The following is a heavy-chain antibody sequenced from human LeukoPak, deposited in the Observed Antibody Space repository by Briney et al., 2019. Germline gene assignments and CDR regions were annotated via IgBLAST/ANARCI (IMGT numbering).Heavy chain of an antibody. V-gene: IGHV1-2*02. D-gene: IGHD6-6*01. J-gene: IGHJ4*02. CDR1: GGTFSSYA. CDR3: AREGSSSCVDY. Sequence: GASVKVSCKASGGTFSSYAISWVRQAPGQGLEWMGWINPNSGGTNYAQKFQGRVTMTRDTSISTAYMELSRLRSDDTAVYYCAREGSSSCVDYWGQGTLVTVSS. CDR2: INPNSGGT.